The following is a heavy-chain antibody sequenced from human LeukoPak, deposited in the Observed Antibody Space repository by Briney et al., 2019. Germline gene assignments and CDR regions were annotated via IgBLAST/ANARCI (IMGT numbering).Heavy chain of an antibody. CDR2: INPNSGGT. CDR3: ARARRLPYSSSWYYDY. D-gene: IGHD6-13*01. V-gene: IGHV1-2*02. Sequence: GASVKVSCKASGYTITSYGISWVRQAPGQGLEWMGWINPNSGGTNYAQKFQGRVTMTRDTSISTAYMELSRLRSDDTAVYYCARARRLPYSSSWYYDYWGQGTLVTVSS. CDR1: GYTITSYG. J-gene: IGHJ4*02.